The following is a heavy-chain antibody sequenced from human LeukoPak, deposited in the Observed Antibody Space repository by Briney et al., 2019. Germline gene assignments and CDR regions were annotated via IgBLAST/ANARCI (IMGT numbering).Heavy chain of an antibody. CDR1: GFTFSRYA. CDR3: ARGGVVVVAATYLDY. V-gene: IGHV3-23*01. CDR2: ISDSGAIT. Sequence: GGSLRLSCAASGFTFSRYAMAWVRQAPGKGLEWVSSISDSGAITYYADSVEGRFTISRENYKNTMYIQMNSLRAEDTAVYYCARGGVVVVAATYLDYWGQGTLVTVSS. J-gene: IGHJ4*02. D-gene: IGHD2-15*01.